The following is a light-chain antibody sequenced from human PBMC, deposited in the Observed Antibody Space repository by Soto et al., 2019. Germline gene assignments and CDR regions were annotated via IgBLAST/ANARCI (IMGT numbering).Light chain of an antibody. J-gene: IGKJ1*01. Sequence: EIVLTQSPGTLSLSPGERATLSCRASQSVSNIYLAWYQQKPGQASRLLIYGASSRATGIPDRFSGSGSGTDFTLTISRLEPEEFAVYYCQQHGSSPWTFGQGTKVEIK. CDR2: GAS. V-gene: IGKV3-20*01. CDR3: QQHGSSPWT. CDR1: QSVSNIY.